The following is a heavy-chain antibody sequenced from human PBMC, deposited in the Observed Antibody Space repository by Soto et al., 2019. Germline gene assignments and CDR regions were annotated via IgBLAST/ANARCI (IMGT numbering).Heavy chain of an antibody. D-gene: IGHD2-21*01. CDR1: GFTFSSYG. V-gene: IGHV3-30*18. CDR3: AKGLSIPTALH. J-gene: IGHJ4*02. CDR2: ISYDGSNK. Sequence: QPGGSLRLSCAASGFTFSSYGMHWVRQAPGKGLEWVAVISYDGSNKYYADSVKGRFTISRDNSKNTLYLQMNSLRAEDTAVYYCAKGLSIPTALHWGQGTLVTVSS.